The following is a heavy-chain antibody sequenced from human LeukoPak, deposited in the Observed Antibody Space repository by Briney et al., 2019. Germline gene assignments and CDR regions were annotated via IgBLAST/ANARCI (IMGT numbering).Heavy chain of an antibody. CDR1: GGSTSSYY. V-gene: IGHV4-4*07. J-gene: IGHJ2*01. CDR3: ARYCSSPNCYHWYFDL. D-gene: IGHD2-2*01. CDR2: IYTSGST. Sequence: SETLSLTCTVSGGSTSSYYWSWIRQPAGRGLEWIGRIYTSGSTNYNPSLESRVTMSVDTSKNQFSLRLSSVTAADTAVYYCARYCSSPNCYHWYFDLWGRGTLVTVSS.